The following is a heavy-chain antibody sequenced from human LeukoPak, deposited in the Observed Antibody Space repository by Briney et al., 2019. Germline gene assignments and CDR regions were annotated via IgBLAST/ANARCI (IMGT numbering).Heavy chain of an antibody. J-gene: IGHJ4*02. V-gene: IGHV1-46*01. Sequence: ASVKVSCKASGNTFTSYYLHWVRQAPGQGHEWMGIINPSGGTTSYAQKFQGRVTMTRDTSTSTVYMEPSSLRFEDTAVYYCARAGYSGPFDYWGQGTLVTVSS. CDR3: ARAGYSGPFDY. D-gene: IGHD5-12*01. CDR1: GNTFTSYY. CDR2: INPSGGTT.